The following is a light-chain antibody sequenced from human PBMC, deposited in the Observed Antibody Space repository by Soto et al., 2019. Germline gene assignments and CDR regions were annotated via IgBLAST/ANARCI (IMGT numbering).Light chain of an antibody. CDR2: SAS. CDR3: QKYNSAPRT. Sequence: DIQMTQSPSSLSASVGDRVTITCRANQGVSNSLAWYQQKPGKIPKLLIYSASTLQSGVPSRFSGNGSATDFTLTISSLQPEDVATYYCQKYNSAPRTFGQGTKVEIK. V-gene: IGKV1-27*01. J-gene: IGKJ1*01. CDR1: QGVSNS.